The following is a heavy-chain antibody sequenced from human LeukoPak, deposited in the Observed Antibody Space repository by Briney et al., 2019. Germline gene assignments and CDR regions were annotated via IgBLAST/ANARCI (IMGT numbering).Heavy chain of an antibody. CDR2: ISWNSGSI. D-gene: IGHD2-2*01. J-gene: IGHJ6*02. CDR3: ARDTVVPAVIYYYGMDV. CDR1: GFTFDDYA. V-gene: IGHV3-9*01. Sequence: GGSLRLSCAASGFTFDDYAMHWVRQAPGKGLEWVSGISWNSGSIGYADSVEGRFTISRDNAKNSLYLQMNSLRAEDTAVYYCARDTVVPAVIYYYGMDVWGQGTTVTVSS.